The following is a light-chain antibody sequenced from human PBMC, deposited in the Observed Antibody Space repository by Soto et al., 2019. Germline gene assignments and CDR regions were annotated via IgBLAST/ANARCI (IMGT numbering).Light chain of an antibody. CDR3: SSYAGSNNVV. Sequence: QSALTQPPSASGSPGQSVTISCTGTSSDVGYYNYVSWYQQHPGKAPKLMIYEVTKWPSGVPDRFSGSKSGNTASLTVSGLKAEDEADYYCSSYAGSNNVVFGGGTKVTVL. J-gene: IGLJ2*01. V-gene: IGLV2-8*01. CDR2: EVT. CDR1: SSDVGYYNY.